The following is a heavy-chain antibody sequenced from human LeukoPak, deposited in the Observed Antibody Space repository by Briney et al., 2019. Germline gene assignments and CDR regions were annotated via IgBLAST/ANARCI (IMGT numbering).Heavy chain of an antibody. CDR2: IYYSGST. CDR1: GGSISNGDHY. CDR3: ARIMLSWREFDC. V-gene: IGHV4-31*03. J-gene: IGHJ4*02. Sequence: SETLSLTCTVSGGSISNGDHYWSWIRQHPGKGQEWIGHIYYSGSTYYNPSLKSRGIISVETSKNQFSLKLSSVTAADTAVYYYARIMLSWREFDCWGQGTLVTVSS. D-gene: IGHD1-26*01.